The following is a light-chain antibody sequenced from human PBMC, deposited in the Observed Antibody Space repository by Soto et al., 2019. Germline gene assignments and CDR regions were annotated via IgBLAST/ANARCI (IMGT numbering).Light chain of an antibody. Sequence: DIQMTQSPSSLSASVGDRVTITCRASQGISNFLVWYQQKPGKVPRVLIYAASTLQSGVPSRFSGSGSGTDFTLTISSLQPEDVATYYCQKYDSAPFTFGPGTKADIK. V-gene: IGKV1-27*01. CDR1: QGISNF. CDR3: QKYDSAPFT. J-gene: IGKJ3*01. CDR2: AAS.